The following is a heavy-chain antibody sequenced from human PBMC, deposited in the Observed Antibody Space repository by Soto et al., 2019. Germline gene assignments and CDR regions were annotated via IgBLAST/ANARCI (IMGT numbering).Heavy chain of an antibody. V-gene: IGHV3-33*01. D-gene: IGHD3-10*01. CDR2: IWYDGSNK. Sequence: QVQLVESGGGVVQPGRSLRLSCAASGFTFSSYGMHWVRQAPGKGLEWVAVIWYDGSNKYYADSVKGRFTISRDNSKNPLYLRVNSLSGEDTAVYYCARGFRITMVRGNDYWGQGSLGTVSS. J-gene: IGHJ4*02. CDR3: ARGFRITMVRGNDY. CDR1: GFTFSSYG.